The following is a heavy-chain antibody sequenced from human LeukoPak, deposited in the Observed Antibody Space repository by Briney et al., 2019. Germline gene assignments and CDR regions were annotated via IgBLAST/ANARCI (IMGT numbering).Heavy chain of an antibody. V-gene: IGHV3-21*01. J-gene: IGHJ4*02. CDR2: ISSSSSYI. CDR3: ARDKGGYDHSADY. D-gene: IGHD5-12*01. CDR1: GFTFSSYS. Sequence: GGSLRLSCAASGFTFSSYSMNWVRQAPGKGLEWVSSISSSSSYIYYADSVKGRFTISRDNAKNSLYLQMNSLRAEDTAVYYCARDKGGYDHSADYWGQGTLVTVSS.